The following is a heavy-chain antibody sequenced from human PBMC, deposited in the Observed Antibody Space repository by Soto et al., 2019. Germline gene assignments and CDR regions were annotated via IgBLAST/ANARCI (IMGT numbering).Heavy chain of an antibody. D-gene: IGHD3-22*01. CDR1: GFTFSNYW. CDR2: INSDASST. V-gene: IGHV3-74*01. Sequence: GGSLRLSCAASGFTFSNYWIHWVRQVPGKGLVWVSRINSDASSTTYADSVKGRFTISRDNAKNTLYLQMNSLRAEDTAVYYCAREAYYYESSGHYHYWLDPWGQGTQVTVFS. J-gene: IGHJ5*02. CDR3: AREAYYYESSGHYHYWLDP.